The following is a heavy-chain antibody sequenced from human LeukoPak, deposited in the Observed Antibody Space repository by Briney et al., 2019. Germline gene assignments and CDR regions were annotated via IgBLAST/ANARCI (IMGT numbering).Heavy chain of an antibody. CDR3: ARRGGSGRSFDY. CDR2: VFFGGAP. J-gene: IGHJ4*02. CDR1: GGSITSDH. D-gene: IGHD3-10*01. Sequence: SETLSLTCTVSGGSITSDHWSWIRQPPGRGLEWLAFVFFGGAPDYNPSLKSRLTISVDTSKNQFSLKLSSVTAADTAVYYCARRGGSGRSFDYWGQGTLVTVSS. V-gene: IGHV4-59*01.